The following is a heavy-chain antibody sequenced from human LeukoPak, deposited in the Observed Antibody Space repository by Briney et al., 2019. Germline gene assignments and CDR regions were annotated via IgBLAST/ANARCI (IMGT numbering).Heavy chain of an antibody. CDR3: ANEIRPNDY. J-gene: IGHJ4*02. D-gene: IGHD4-17*01. CDR2: ISICGDTT. Sequence: GGSLRLSCGASGFTFSSHAMTWVRQAPGKGLEWVSAISICGDTTYYADAVKGRFTISRGNSKNTAYLQMNSLRAEDTAVYYCANEIRPNDYWGQGTLVTVSS. V-gene: IGHV3-23*01. CDR1: GFTFSSHA.